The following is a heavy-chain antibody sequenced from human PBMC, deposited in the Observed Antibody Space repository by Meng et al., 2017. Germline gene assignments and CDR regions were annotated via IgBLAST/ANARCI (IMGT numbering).Heavy chain of an antibody. CDR3: ARAIAVSGTGRFDY. CDR1: GYTFTTYA. D-gene: IGHD6-19*01. CDR2: INAGNSDT. Sequence: VQLWQAGAEVKKPGASVKVSCKASGYTFTTYAIHWVRQAPGQRLEWMGWINAGNSDTKYSQKLQGRVTITRDTSASTVYMEVSSLRSEDTGVYYCARAIAVSGTGRFDYWGQGTLVTSPQ. J-gene: IGHJ4*02. V-gene: IGHV1-3*01.